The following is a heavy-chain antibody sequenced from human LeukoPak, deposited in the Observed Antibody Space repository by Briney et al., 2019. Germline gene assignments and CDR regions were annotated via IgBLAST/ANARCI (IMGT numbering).Heavy chain of an antibody. D-gene: IGHD3-10*01. Sequence: GGSLTLSCAASGFTFSSYGMHWVRQAPGKGLEWGAVISYDGSNTYYADSVKSRFTISRDNSKNMLYLQMNSLRDEDTAVYYCAKPYYYGSRSYMDYWGQGTLVTVSS. CDR1: GFTFSSYG. J-gene: IGHJ4*02. CDR3: AKPYYYGSRSYMDY. CDR2: ISYDGSNT. V-gene: IGHV3-30*18.